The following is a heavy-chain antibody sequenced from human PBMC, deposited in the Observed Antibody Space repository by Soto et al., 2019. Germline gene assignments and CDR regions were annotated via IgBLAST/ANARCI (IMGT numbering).Heavy chain of an antibody. CDR3: ARGGVSTRTFDY. CDR1: GYNFSGYW. D-gene: IGHD3-3*01. V-gene: IGHV5-51*01. CDR2: IYPSDSDT. Sequence: GESLKISCKGFGYNFSGYWLARVRPLPGKGLELMGIIYPSDSDTRFRPSFQGQVTISADKSISSAYLQWSSLRASDTAMYYCARGGVSTRTFDYWGQGTPVTVSS. J-gene: IGHJ4*02.